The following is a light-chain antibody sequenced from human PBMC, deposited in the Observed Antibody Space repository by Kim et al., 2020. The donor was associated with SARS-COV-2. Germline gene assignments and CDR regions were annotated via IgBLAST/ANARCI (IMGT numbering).Light chain of an antibody. CDR1: QSCSSDF. CDR3: QQYTTSPPAYT. J-gene: IGKJ2*01. CDR2: GAS. Sequence: PWDSPPRSCGAVQSCSSDFLAWYRRIPGQPPRLLFFGASNSASGIPDRFSGGGSGTNFTLTITRLEPADSAVYYCQQYTTSPPAYTFGQGTKLEI. V-gene: IGKV3-20*01.